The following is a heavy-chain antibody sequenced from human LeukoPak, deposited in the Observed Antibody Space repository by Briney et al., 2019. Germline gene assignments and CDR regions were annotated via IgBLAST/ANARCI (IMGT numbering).Heavy chain of an antibody. J-gene: IGHJ4*02. Sequence: SQTLSLTCAISGDSVSSNSCTWNWIRQSPSSGLEWLGRTYYRSKWYNDYAPSVKSRIAVNPDTSKNQFSLQLNSVILDDTAVYYCARSRSPSGAFDYWGLGTLVTVSS. CDR1: GDSVSSNSCT. V-gene: IGHV6-1*01. CDR3: ARSRSPSGAFDY. D-gene: IGHD1-26*01. CDR2: TYYRSKWYN.